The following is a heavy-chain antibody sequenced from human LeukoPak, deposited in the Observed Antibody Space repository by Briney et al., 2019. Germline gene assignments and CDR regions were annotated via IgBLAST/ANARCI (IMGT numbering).Heavy chain of an antibody. CDR2: ISYDGSNK. CDR1: GFTFSSYA. J-gene: IGHJ6*03. CDR3: AKGGGYEAQYYYYYLDV. Sequence: GRSLRLSCAASGFTFSSYAMRWVRQAPGKGLEWVAVISYDGSNKKYADSVKGRFTISRDNSKNTLYLQMKSLRAEDTAVYYCAKGGGYEAQYYYYYLDVWGKGTTVTISS. V-gene: IGHV3-30*04. D-gene: IGHD5-12*01.